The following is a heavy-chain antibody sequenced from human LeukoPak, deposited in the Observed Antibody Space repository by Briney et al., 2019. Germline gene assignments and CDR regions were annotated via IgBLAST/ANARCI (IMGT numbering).Heavy chain of an antibody. CDR3: ARQSFSGYDFWSGPQRWFDP. D-gene: IGHD3-3*01. J-gene: IGHJ5*02. Sequence: GESLKISCKGSGYSFTSYWIGWVRQMPGKGLEWMGIIYPGDSDTRYSPSFQGQVTISADKSISTAYLQWSSLKASDTAMYYCARQSFSGYDFWSGPQRWFDPWGQGTLVTVSS. CDR2: IYPGDSDT. V-gene: IGHV5-51*01. CDR1: GYSFTSYW.